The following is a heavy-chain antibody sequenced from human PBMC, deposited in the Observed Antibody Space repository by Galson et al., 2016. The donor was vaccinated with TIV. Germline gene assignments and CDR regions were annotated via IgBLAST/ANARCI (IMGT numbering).Heavy chain of an antibody. CDR3: ARHREWELGAFDV. CDR2: IYYSGDT. V-gene: IGHV4-39*01. D-gene: IGHD1-26*01. Sequence: SETLSLTCTVSGGSLSSSTYYWGWIRQPLGKGLEWIGSIYYSGDTYSSPSLKSRLTVSMDTSKNQFSLKLNAVTATDSAVYYCARHREWELGAFDVWGQGTMVTVSS. J-gene: IGHJ3*01. CDR1: GGSLSSSTYY.